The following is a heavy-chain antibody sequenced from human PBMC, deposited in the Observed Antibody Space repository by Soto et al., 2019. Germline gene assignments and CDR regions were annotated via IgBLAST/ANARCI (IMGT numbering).Heavy chain of an antibody. D-gene: IGHD6-13*01. CDR3: AKDQSSSWYFDY. V-gene: IGHV3-23*01. J-gene: IGHJ4*02. Sequence: LSLCCAASGFTFIGYSMSWVRQAPGNGLEWVSAISGSGGSTYYADSVKGRFTISRDNSKNTLYLQMNSLRAEDTAVYYCAKDQSSSWYFDYWGQGTLFTVAS. CDR1: GFTFIGYS. CDR2: ISGSGGST.